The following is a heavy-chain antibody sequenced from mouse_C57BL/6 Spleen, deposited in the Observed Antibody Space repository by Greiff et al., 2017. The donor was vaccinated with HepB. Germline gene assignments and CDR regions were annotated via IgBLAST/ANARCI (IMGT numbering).Heavy chain of an antibody. V-gene: IGHV3-6*01. Sequence: EVQLQQSGPGLVKPSQSLSLTCSVTGYSITSGYYWNWIRQFPGNKLEWMGYISYDGSNNYNPSLKNRISITRDTSKNQFFLKLNSVTTEDTATYYCAKVYYYGSGGAYWGQGTLVTVSA. CDR1: GYSITSGYY. CDR2: ISYDGSN. CDR3: AKVYYYGSGGAY. D-gene: IGHD1-1*01. J-gene: IGHJ3*01.